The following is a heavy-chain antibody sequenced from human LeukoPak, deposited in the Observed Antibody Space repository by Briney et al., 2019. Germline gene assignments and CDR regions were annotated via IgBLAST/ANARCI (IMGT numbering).Heavy chain of an antibody. CDR2: ISGSGGST. V-gene: IGHV3-23*01. CDR3: ARSTDYYGSGIGY. CDR1: GFTFSSYA. D-gene: IGHD3-10*01. J-gene: IGHJ4*02. Sequence: PGGSLRLSCAASGFTFSSYAMSWVRQAPGKGLEWVSAISGSGGSTYYADSVKGRFTISRDNSKNTLYLQMNSLRAEDTAVYYCARSTDYYGSGIGYWGQGTLVTVSS.